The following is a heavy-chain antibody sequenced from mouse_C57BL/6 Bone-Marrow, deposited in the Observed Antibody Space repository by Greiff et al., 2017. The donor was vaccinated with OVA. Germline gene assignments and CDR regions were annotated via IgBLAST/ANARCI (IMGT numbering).Heavy chain of an antibody. CDR1: GYTFTSYW. D-gene: IGHD2-5*01. CDR3: ARRNSNDWYFDV. J-gene: IGHJ1*03. V-gene: IGHV1-55*01. CDR2: IYPGSGST. Sequence: QVQLQQSGAELVKPGASVKMSCKASGYTFTSYWITWVKQRPGQGLEWIGDIYPGSGSTNYNEKFKSKATLTVDTSSSTAYMQLSSLTSEDSAVYYCARRNSNDWYFDVWGTGTTVTVSS.